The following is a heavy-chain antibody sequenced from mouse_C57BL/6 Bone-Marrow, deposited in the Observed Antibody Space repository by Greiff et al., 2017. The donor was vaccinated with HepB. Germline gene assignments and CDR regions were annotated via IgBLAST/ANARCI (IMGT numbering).Heavy chain of an antibody. V-gene: IGHV2-4*01. CDR3: AKMELGRAY. CDR1: GFSLTSYG. CDR2: IWSGGST. Sequence: QVQLQQSGPGLVQPSQSLSITCTVSGFSLTSYGVHWVRQPPGKGLEWLGVIWSGGSTDYNAAFISRLSISKDNSKSQVFFKMNSLQADDTAIYYCAKMELGRAYWGQGTLVTVSA. J-gene: IGHJ3*01. D-gene: IGHD4-1*01.